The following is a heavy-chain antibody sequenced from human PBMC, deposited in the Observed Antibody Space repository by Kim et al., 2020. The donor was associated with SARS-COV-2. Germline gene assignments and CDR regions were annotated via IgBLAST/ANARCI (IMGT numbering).Heavy chain of an antibody. Sequence: LSLTCAASGFTFSSYSMNWVRQAPGKGLEWVSSISSSSSYIYYADSVKGRFTISRDNAKNSLYLQMNSLRAEDTAVYYCARDLGSDNWGGYYYYGMDVWGQGTTVTVSS. CDR2: ISSSSSYI. CDR3: ARDLGSDNWGGYYYYGMDV. J-gene: IGHJ6*02. CDR1: GFTFSSYS. D-gene: IGHD7-27*01. V-gene: IGHV3-21*01.